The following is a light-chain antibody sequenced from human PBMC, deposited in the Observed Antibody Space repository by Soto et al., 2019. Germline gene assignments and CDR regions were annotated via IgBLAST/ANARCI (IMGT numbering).Light chain of an antibody. CDR1: SSDVGTYNF. CDR3: SSYTSSSTRV. V-gene: IGLV2-14*01. J-gene: IGLJ3*02. CDR2: EVS. Sequence: QSVLTQPASVSGSPGQSITISCTGTSSDVGTYNFVSWYQQHADKAPKLVIYEVSNRPSGISSRFSGSKSGNTASLTISGLQAEDEADYYCSSYTSSSTRVFGGGTKVTVL.